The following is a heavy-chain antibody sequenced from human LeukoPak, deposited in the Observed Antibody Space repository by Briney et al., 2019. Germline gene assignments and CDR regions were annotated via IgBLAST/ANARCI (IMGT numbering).Heavy chain of an antibody. J-gene: IGHJ4*02. V-gene: IGHV4-39*01. D-gene: IGHD3-22*01. CDR1: GGSISSSSYY. CDR3: ARSSLNYYARSAHGNYFDY. CDR2: IYYSGST. Sequence: SETLSLTCTVSGGSISSSSYYWGWLRQPPGKGLEWIVSIYYSGSTYYNPSLKSRVTISVDTSKNQFSLKLSSVTAADTAVYYCARSSLNYYARSAHGNYFDYWGQGTLGTVSS.